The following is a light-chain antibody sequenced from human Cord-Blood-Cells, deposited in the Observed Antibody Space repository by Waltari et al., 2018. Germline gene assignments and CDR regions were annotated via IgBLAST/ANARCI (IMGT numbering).Light chain of an antibody. Sequence: DIVMTQSPDSLAVSLGERANINCKSSKSVLYSSKNKNYLAWYQQKPGQPPKLLIYWASTRESGVPDRFSGSGSGTDFTLTISSLQAEDVAVYYCQQYYSTPYTFGQGTKLEIK. V-gene: IGKV4-1*01. CDR3: QQYYSTPYT. J-gene: IGKJ2*01. CDR1: KSVLYSSKNKNY. CDR2: WAS.